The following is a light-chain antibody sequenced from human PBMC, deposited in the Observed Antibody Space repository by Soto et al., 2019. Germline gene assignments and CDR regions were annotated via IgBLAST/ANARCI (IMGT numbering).Light chain of an antibody. J-gene: IGKJ1*01. CDR3: QQYGSSPWT. CDR2: LGS. CDR1: QSLLHSNGYNY. V-gene: IGKV2-28*01. Sequence: DIVMTQSPLSLPVTPGEPASISCRSSQSLLHSNGYNYLDWYLQKPGQSPQLLIYLGSNRASGVHDRFSGSGSGTDFTLTISRLEPEDFAVYYCQQYGSSPWTFGQGTNVEVK.